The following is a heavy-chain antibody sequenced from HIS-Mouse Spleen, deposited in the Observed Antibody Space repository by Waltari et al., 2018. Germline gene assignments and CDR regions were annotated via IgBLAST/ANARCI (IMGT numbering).Heavy chain of an antibody. V-gene: IGHV4-39*07. CDR2: IYYSGST. CDR3: AREIPYSSSWYDWYFDL. CDR1: GGSISSSSYY. J-gene: IGHJ2*01. Sequence: QLQLQESGPGLVKPSETLSLTCTVSGGSISSSSYYWGWIRQPPGKGLEWIGSIYYSGSTDYNPSRKSRVTISVDTSKNQCSLKLRSVTAADTAVYYCAREIPYSSSWYDWYFDLWGRGTLVTVSS. D-gene: IGHD6-13*01.